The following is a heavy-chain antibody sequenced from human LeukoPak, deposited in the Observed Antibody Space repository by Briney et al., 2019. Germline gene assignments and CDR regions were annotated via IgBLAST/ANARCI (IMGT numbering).Heavy chain of an antibody. D-gene: IGHD1-1*01. V-gene: IGHV3-30*02. Sequence: GGSLRLSCAASGFTLSHHWLTWVRQAPGKGLEWVAFIRYDGSNKYYADSVKGRFTISRDNSKNTLYLQMNSLRAEDTAVYYCAKDRVGWKGVDYWGQGTLVTVSS. CDR1: GFTLSHHW. CDR2: IRYDGSNK. J-gene: IGHJ4*02. CDR3: AKDRVGWKGVDY.